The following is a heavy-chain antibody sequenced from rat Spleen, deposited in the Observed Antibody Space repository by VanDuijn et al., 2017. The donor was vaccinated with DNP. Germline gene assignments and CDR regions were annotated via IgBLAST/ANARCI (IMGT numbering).Heavy chain of an antibody. CDR3: ARPDY. V-gene: IGHV5S10*01. Sequence: EVQLVESGGGVVQPGRSMKLSCAASGFTFSDNNMAWVRQAPKKGLEWVATISYDGSSYNYRDSVKGRFTVSRDNAKRILYLQMDSLRSEDTATYYCARPDYWGQGVMVTVSS. CDR1: GFTFSDNN. J-gene: IGHJ2*01. CDR2: ISYDGSSY.